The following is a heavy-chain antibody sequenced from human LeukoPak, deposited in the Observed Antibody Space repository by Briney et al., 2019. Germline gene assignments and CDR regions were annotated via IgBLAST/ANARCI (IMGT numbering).Heavy chain of an antibody. CDR3: AKDYGNAPDY. CDR2: ISYDGSNK. CDR1: GFTFSSYG. Sequence: PGRSLRLSCAASGFTFSSYGMHWVRQAPGKGLEWVAVISYDGSNKYYADSVKGRFTISRDNSKNTLYLQMNSLRAEDTAVYYCAKDYGNAPDYWGQGTLVTVSS. V-gene: IGHV3-30*18. D-gene: IGHD1-14*01. J-gene: IGHJ4*02.